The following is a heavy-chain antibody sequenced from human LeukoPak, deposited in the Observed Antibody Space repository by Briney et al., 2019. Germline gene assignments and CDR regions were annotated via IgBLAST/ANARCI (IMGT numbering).Heavy chain of an antibody. CDR2: MMEDGTEI. J-gene: IGHJ4*02. CDR1: GFTFGSST. D-gene: IGHD2-15*01. V-gene: IGHV3-7*01. CDR3: VTGGAVRGRFEN. Sequence: GGSLRLSCVVSGFTFGSSTMTWVRQVPGKGLEWVVKMMEDGTEIHYVDSVKGRFTISRDNAKNSLYLEMNSLRVEDTAVYYCVTGGAVRGRFENWGQGTLVTVSS.